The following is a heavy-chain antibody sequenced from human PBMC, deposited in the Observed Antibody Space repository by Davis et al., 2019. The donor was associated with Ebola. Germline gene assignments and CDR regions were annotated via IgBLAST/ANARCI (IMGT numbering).Heavy chain of an antibody. Sequence: GGSLRLSCAASGFTFSDYYMSWIRQAPGKGLEWVSYISSSSSYTNYADSVKGRFTISRDNSKNTLYLQMNSLRAEDTAVYYCAKDLTVNDYYYYGMDVWGQGTTVTVSS. V-gene: IGHV3-11*05. D-gene: IGHD4-17*01. CDR3: AKDLTVNDYYYYGMDV. J-gene: IGHJ6*02. CDR1: GFTFSDYY. CDR2: ISSSSSYT.